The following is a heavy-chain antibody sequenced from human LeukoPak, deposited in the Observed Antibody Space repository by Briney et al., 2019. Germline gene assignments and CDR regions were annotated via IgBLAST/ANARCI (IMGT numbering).Heavy chain of an antibody. CDR1: GFTFSSYW. Sequence: GGSLRLSCAASGFTFSSYWMSWVRQAPGEGLEWVANIKQDGSEKYYVDSVKGRFTISRDNAKNSLYLQMNSLRAEDTAVYYCARVQRGIAVALDYWGQGTLATVSS. CDR3: ARVQRGIAVALDY. J-gene: IGHJ4*02. D-gene: IGHD6-19*01. CDR2: IKQDGSEK. V-gene: IGHV3-7*04.